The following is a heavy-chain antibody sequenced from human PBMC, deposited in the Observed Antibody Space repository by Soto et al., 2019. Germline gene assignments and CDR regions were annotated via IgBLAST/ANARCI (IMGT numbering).Heavy chain of an antibody. CDR3: ARKEDGYNRLFDY. CDR1: GVSIDSRGYY. V-gene: IGHV4-39*01. Sequence: SETLSLTCTVSGVSIDSRGYYWGWIRQPPGKGLEWIESMFYSGTTYYNPSLKSRITIAVDSSKNQFSLSLSSVTAADTAFYYCARKEDGYNRLFDYWGQGILVTVSS. J-gene: IGHJ4*02. CDR2: MFYSGTT. D-gene: IGHD5-12*01.